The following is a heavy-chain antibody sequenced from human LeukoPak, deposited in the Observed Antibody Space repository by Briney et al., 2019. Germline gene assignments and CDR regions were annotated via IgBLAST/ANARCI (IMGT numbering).Heavy chain of an antibody. V-gene: IGHV3-74*01. CDR3: ARDSVGATSN. Sequence: GGSLRLSCAASRFTFSSYWMHWVRQAPGKGLAWVSRINSDGSSTSYADSVKGRFTISRDNAKNTLYLQMNSLRAEDAAVYYCARDSVGATSNWGQGTLVTVSS. CDR2: INSDGSST. CDR1: RFTFSSYW. J-gene: IGHJ4*02. D-gene: IGHD1-26*01.